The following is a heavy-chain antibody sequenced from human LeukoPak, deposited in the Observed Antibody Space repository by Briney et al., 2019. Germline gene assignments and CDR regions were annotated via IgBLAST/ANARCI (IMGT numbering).Heavy chain of an antibody. CDR1: GFTFSSYG. CDR3: AKEALWRYYDSSGYGFDY. D-gene: IGHD3-22*01. J-gene: IGHJ4*02. Sequence: GGSLRLSCAASGFTFSSYGMHWVPQAPGKGLEWVAVISYDGSNKYYADSVKGRFTISRDNSKNTLYLQMNSLRAEDTAVYYCAKEALWRYYDSSGYGFDYWGQGTLVTVSS. V-gene: IGHV3-30*18. CDR2: ISYDGSNK.